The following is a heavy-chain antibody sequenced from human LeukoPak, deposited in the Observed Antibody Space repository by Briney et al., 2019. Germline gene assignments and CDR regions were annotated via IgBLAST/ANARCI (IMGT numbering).Heavy chain of an antibody. CDR1: GFTFSSYA. Sequence: GGSLRLSCAASGFTFSSYAMHWVRQAPGKGLEWVAVISYDGNNKYYADSVKGRFTISRDNSKNTLYLQMNSLRPEDTAVYYCASGRDYYGSGNYFDYWGQGTLVTVSS. V-gene: IGHV3-30-3*01. J-gene: IGHJ4*02. D-gene: IGHD3-10*01. CDR3: ASGRDYYGSGNYFDY. CDR2: ISYDGNNK.